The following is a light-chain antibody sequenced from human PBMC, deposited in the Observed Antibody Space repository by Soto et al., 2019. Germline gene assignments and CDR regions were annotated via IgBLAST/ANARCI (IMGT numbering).Light chain of an antibody. Sequence: DIQMTQSPSTLSASVGDRVTITCRASQSISSRLAWYQQKPGKAPKILIYDASNLESGATSRFSVSGSGTEFTLTISSLQPDDFATYYCQQYNSYSLTFGGGTKVEIK. J-gene: IGKJ4*01. CDR3: QQYNSYSLT. V-gene: IGKV1-5*01. CDR2: DAS. CDR1: QSISSR.